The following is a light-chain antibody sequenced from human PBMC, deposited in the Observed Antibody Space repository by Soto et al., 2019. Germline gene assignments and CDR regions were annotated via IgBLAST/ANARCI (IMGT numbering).Light chain of an antibody. CDR1: QSISSY. CDR3: QQSYSTPGWT. Sequence: DIQMTQSPSSLSASVGDRVTITCRASQSISSYLNWYQQKPGKAPKLLIYAASSLQSGVPSRFSGSGSGTDFTLTISSLQPEDFATDYCQQSYSTPGWTFGQGTKVDIK. J-gene: IGKJ1*01. CDR2: AAS. V-gene: IGKV1-39*01.